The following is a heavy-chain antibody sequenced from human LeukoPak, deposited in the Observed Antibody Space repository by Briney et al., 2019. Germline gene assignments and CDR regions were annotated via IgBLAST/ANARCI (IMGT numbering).Heavy chain of an antibody. D-gene: IGHD3-22*01. CDR1: GFTFSSYS. Sequence: GGSLRLSCAASGFTFSSYSMNWVRQAPGKGLEWVSAISGSGGSTYYADSVKGRFTISRDNSKNTLYLQMNSLRAEDTAVYYCAKEGVEYYYDSSGYHDAFDIWGQGTMVTVSS. CDR2: ISGSGGST. V-gene: IGHV3-23*01. CDR3: AKEGVEYYYDSSGYHDAFDI. J-gene: IGHJ3*02.